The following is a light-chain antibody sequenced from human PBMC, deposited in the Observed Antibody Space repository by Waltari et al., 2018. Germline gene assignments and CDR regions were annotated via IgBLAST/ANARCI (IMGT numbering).Light chain of an antibody. CDR1: QSVNKY. CDR2: AAS. CDR3: QNHERLPAT. V-gene: IGKV3-20*01. Sequence: EVVLTQSPGTLSLSPGERATLSCRALQSVNKYLAWYQQRPGQAPRLLIYAASTRATGVPDRFSGSGFGTDFSLTISRLEPEDFAVYFCQNHERLPATFGQGTKVEIK. J-gene: IGKJ1*01.